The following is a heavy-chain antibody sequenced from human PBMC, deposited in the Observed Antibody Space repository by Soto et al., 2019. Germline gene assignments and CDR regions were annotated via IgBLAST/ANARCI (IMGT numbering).Heavy chain of an antibody. Sequence: QVPLVQSGAEVKKPGAPVKVSCKASGYTFTSYGISWVRQAPGQGLEWMGWISAYNGNTNYAQKLQGRVTMTTDTSTRTADMGVRSLRSEDTAGYYGARGGPLGKIQLWVAGSSVNYDGMDVWGQGTTVTVS. J-gene: IGHJ6*02. CDR1: GYTFTSYG. V-gene: IGHV1-18*04. CDR2: ISAYNGNT. CDR3: ARGGPLGKIQLWVAGSSVNYDGMDV. D-gene: IGHD5-18*01.